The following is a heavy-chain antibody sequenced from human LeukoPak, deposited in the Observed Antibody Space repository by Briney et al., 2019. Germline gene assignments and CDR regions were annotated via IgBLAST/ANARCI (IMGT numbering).Heavy chain of an antibody. CDR1: GGSISSSSYY. J-gene: IGHJ6*03. CDR3: ARRTPPSYYYYYMDV. Sequence: SETLPLTCTVSGGSISSSSYYWGWIRQPPGKGLEWIGSIYYSGSTYYNPSLKSRVTISVDTSKNQFSLKLSSVTAADTAVYYCARRTPPSYYYYYMDVWGKGTTVTVSS. CDR2: IYYSGST. V-gene: IGHV4-39*01.